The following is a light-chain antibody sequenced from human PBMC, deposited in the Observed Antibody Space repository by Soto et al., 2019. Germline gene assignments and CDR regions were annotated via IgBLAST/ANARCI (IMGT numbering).Light chain of an antibody. Sequence: EIVLTQSPGTLSLSPGERATLSCRASQSVSSIYFAWYQQKRGQAPRLLIYGVSSRATGIPDRFSGSGSGTDSTLTISRLEPEDSAVYYCEQYGSSPRTFGQGTKVDIK. J-gene: IGKJ1*01. CDR3: EQYGSSPRT. V-gene: IGKV3-20*01. CDR2: GVS. CDR1: QSVSSIY.